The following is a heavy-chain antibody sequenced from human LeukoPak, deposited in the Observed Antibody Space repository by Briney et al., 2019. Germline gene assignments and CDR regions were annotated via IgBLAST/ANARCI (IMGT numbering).Heavy chain of an antibody. D-gene: IGHD5-12*01. V-gene: IGHV3-30*04. CDR2: ISYDGSNK. Sequence: GGSLRLSCAASGFTFSSYAMHWVRQAPGKGLEWVAGISYDGSNKYYADSVKGRFTISRDNSKNTLYLQMNSLRAEDTAVYYCARGVAHYSGYDLDFDYWGRGTLVTVSS. CDR1: GFTFSSYA. CDR3: ARGVAHYSGYDLDFDY. J-gene: IGHJ4*02.